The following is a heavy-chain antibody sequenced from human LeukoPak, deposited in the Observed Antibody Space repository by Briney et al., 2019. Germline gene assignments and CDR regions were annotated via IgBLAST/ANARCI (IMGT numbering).Heavy chain of an antibody. CDR1: GYTFTGYS. CDR3: ARTREYSSTWFVPPFDP. J-gene: IGHJ5*02. CDR2: INPNTGSP. Sequence: GASVKVSCKASGYTFTGYSMNWVRQAPGQGLEWMGWINPNTGSPTYAQNFTGRVTLTRDPSISTAYMELTGLTSNDTGVYYCARTREYSSTWFVPPFDPGGQGTLVTVSS. V-gene: IGHV1-2*02. D-gene: IGHD6-13*01.